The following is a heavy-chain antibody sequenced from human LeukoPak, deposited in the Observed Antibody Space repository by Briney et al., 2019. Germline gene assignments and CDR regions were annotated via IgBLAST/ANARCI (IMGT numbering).Heavy chain of an antibody. CDR1: GYTLTELS. CDR2: IDPEDGET. V-gene: IGHV1-24*01. J-gene: IGHJ3*02. Sequence: GASVKVSCKVSGYTLTELSMHWVRQAAGKGREWMGGIDPEDGETIYAQKFQGGVTMTEATSTDTGYMELISLRSEDTAVYYCATERASNAFDIWGKGTMVTVSS. D-gene: IGHD1-26*01. CDR3: ATERASNAFDI.